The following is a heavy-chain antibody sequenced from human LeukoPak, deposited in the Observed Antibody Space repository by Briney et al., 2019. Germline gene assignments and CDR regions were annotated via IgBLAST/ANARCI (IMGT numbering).Heavy chain of an antibody. CDR1: GFTFSNYW. D-gene: IGHD5-24*01. CDR3: ARDKVEGPTTFDY. V-gene: IGHV3-7*01. CDR2: IKPDVSEI. Sequence: GGSLRLSCAASGFTFSNYWMSWVRQAPGKGLEWVANIKPDVSEIYYVDSVKGRFTISRDNAKNYLYLQMNSLRAEDTAVYYCARDKVEGPTTFDYWGQGTLVTVSS. J-gene: IGHJ4*02.